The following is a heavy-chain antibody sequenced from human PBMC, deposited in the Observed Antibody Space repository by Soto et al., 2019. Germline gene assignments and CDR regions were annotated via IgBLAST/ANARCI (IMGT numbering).Heavy chain of an antibody. Sequence: EVQLVESGGGLVQPGGSLRLSCAASGFTVSSNYMNWVRQSPGKGLEWVSVIHRGGNPYYADSVKDRFTISRDDSKNTLYFQMNSLRAEDTAVYYCARGRVAAAVYAFDIWGKGTMVTVSA. CDR2: IHRGGNP. J-gene: IGHJ3*02. CDR3: ARGRVAAAVYAFDI. CDR1: GFTVSSNY. V-gene: IGHV3-66*01. D-gene: IGHD6-13*01.